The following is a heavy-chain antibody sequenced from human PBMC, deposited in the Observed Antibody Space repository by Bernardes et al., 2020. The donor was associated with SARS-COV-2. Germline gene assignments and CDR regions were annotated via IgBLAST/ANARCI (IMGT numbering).Heavy chain of an antibody. CDR1: GFTFSAYT. CDR3: PKVHSRYYYGMDV. Sequence: RLSCPASGFTFSAYTMSWVRQAPGKGVEWVSVINGRGTSTYYADSVKGRFTISSDNSRTTLYLQRNSLRAEDTAGYYCPKVHSRYYYGMDVWGQGTTVTVSS. CDR2: INGRGTST. D-gene: IGHD5-18*01. V-gene: IGHV3-23*01. J-gene: IGHJ6*02.